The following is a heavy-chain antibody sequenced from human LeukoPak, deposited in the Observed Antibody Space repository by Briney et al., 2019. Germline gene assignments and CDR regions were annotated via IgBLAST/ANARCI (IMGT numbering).Heavy chain of an antibody. CDR2: IWYDGSNK. CDR1: GFTYRSYG. J-gene: IGHJ4*02. CDR3: ARDSGSLDF. V-gene: IGHV3-33*01. Sequence: GGSLRLSCAASGFTYRSYGMHWVRQAPGEGLEWVAIIWYDGSNKYYADSVKGRFTISRDNSKNTLYLQMNSLRDEDTAIYYCARDSGSLDFWGQGIPVTVSS. D-gene: IGHD6-19*01.